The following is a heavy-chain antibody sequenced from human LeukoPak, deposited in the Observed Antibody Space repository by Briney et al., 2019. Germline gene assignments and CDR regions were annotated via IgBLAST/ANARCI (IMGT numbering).Heavy chain of an antibody. D-gene: IGHD6-13*01. CDR1: GYSISSDHF. CDR3: ARGRDSSGWYVVFDY. CDR2: ISHRGSS. J-gene: IGHJ4*02. V-gene: IGHV4-38-2*01. Sequence: SETLSLTCGVSGYSISSDHFWGWIRQPPGKGLEWIGTISHRGSSDHNPSLKSRVTISLNTSKNQFSLNLTSVRAADTAVYYCARGRDSSGWYVVFDYWGQGALVTVSS.